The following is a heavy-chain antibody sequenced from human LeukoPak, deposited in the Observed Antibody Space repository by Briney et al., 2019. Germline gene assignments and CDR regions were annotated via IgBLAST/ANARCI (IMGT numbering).Heavy chain of an antibody. D-gene: IGHD2-15*01. CDR3: TTGDIVVVIGH. J-gene: IGHJ5*02. V-gene: IGHV3-7*03. Sequence: GGSLRLSCAASGFTFLSYWMTWVRQAPGKGLHWVATIKQDGSETYYVDSVKARFTISRDNAKNSLYLQMNSLKTEDTAVYYCTTGDIVVVIGHWGQGTLVTVSS. CDR2: IKQDGSET. CDR1: GFTFLSYW.